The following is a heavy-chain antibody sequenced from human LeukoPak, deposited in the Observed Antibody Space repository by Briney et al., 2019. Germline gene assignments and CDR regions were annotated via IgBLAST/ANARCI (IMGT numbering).Heavy chain of an antibody. CDR1: GYTFTSYY. J-gene: IGHJ4*02. CDR3: AKDMGATSLGYFDY. Sequence: ASVKVSCKASGYTFTSYYMHWVRQAPGQGLEWMGWISGDNDNTKYAQKLQGRVSMTTDTSTTTAYMELRSLRSDDTAVYYCAKDMGATSLGYFDYWGQGTLVTVS. CDR2: ISGDNDNT. V-gene: IGHV1-18*04. D-gene: IGHD1-26*01.